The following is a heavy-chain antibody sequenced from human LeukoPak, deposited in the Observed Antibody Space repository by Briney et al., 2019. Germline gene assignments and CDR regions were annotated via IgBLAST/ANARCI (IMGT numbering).Heavy chain of an antibody. J-gene: IGHJ4*02. Sequence: GGSLRLSCATSGFSFSTYAMSWVRQAPGKGLEWVSSISGSGGSTYYADSVKGRFTISRDNSKNTLYLQMNSLRAEDTAVYYCAKGPLLWDWGQGTLVTVSS. D-gene: IGHD2/OR15-2a*01. CDR1: GFSFSTYA. CDR3: AKGPLLWD. CDR2: ISGSGGST. V-gene: IGHV3-23*01.